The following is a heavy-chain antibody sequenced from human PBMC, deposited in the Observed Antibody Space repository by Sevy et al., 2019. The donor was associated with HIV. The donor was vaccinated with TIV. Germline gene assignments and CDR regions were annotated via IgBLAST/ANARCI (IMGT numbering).Heavy chain of an antibody. CDR2: ISFDGSDK. J-gene: IGHJ4*01. Sequence: GGSLRLSCAASGFTFSNYGIHWVRQAPGKGLEWLAFISFDGSDKYYADSVKCRFTISSEDSKNTLYLHLNSLRVEDTAVYYCAKTRYHYHISGFFGGTFVPDYWGHGTLVTVSS. D-gene: IGHD3-22*01. CDR3: AKTRYHYHISGFFGGTFVPDY. V-gene: IGHV3-30*18. CDR1: GFTFSNYG.